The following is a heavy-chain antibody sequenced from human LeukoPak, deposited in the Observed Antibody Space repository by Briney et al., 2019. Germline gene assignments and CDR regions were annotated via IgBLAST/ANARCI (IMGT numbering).Heavy chain of an antibody. CDR2: ISGSGGST. D-gene: IGHD5-18*01. J-gene: IGHJ4*02. CDR1: GFTFSSYS. V-gene: IGHV3-23*01. Sequence: GGSLRLSCAASGFTFSSYSMNWVRQAPGKGLEWVSAISGSGGSTYYADSVKGRFTISRDNSKNTLYLQMNSLRAEDTAVYYCAKDGDRGYSYGSSYWGQGTLVTVSS. CDR3: AKDGDRGYSYGSSY.